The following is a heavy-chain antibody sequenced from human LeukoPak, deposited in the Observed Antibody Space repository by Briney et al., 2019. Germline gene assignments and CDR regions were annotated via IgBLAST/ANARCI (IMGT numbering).Heavy chain of an antibody. CDR2: IKTDGSTT. CDR3: ARDWYRMVRGVIFH. CDR1: GYTFSSSW. V-gene: IGHV3-74*01. J-gene: IGHJ4*02. D-gene: IGHD3-10*01. Sequence: GGSLRLSCAVSGYTFSSSWMHWVRQAPGKGLVWVSHIKTDGSTTAYADSVKGQFTISRDNAKNTLYLQMNSLRAEDTGVYYCARDWYRMVRGVIFHWGQGTLVTVSS.